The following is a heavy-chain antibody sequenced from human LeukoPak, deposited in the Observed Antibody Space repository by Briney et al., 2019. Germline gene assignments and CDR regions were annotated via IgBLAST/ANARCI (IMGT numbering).Heavy chain of an antibody. D-gene: IGHD5-24*01. Sequence: SETLSLTCTVSSYSISSGYHWSWIRQPPGKGLEWIGEINHSGSTNYNPSLKSRVTISVDTSKNQFSLKLSSVTAADTAVYYCARENDGYNKGYYYYYMDVWGKGTTVTISS. J-gene: IGHJ6*03. V-gene: IGHV4-38-2*02. CDR3: ARENDGYNKGYYYYYMDV. CDR1: SYSISSGYH. CDR2: INHSGST.